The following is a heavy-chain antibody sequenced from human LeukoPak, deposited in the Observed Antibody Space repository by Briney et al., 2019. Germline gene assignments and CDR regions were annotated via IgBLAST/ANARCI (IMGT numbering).Heavy chain of an antibody. D-gene: IGHD6-13*01. J-gene: IGHJ6*02. CDR2: IYYSGST. CDR3: ARDRLLIAAAGVYYYGMDV. V-gene: IGHV4-61*01. CDR1: GDSISSSSYY. Sequence: PSETLSLTCTVSGDSISSSSYYWSWIRQPPGKGLEWIGYIYYSGSTNYNPSLKSRVTISVDTSKNQFSLKLSSVTAADTAAYYCARDRLLIAAAGVYYYGMDVWGQGTTVTVSS.